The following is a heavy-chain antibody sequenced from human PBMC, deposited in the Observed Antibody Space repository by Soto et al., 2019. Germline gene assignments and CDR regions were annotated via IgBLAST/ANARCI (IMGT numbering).Heavy chain of an antibody. CDR3: AKDRPSSSSFDY. V-gene: IGHV3-30*18. CDR2: ISYDGSNK. CDR1: GFTFSSYG. D-gene: IGHD6-6*01. Sequence: QVQLVESGGGVVQPGRSLRLSCAASGFTFSSYGMHWVRQAPGKGLEWVAVISYDGSNKYYADSAKGRFTISRDNSKNTLYLQMNSLRAEDTAVYYCAKDRPSSSSFDYWGQGTLVTVSS. J-gene: IGHJ4*02.